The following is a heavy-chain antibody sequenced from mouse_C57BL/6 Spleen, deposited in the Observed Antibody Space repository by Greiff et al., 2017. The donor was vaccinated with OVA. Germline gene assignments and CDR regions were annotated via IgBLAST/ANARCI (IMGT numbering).Heavy chain of an antibody. CDR2: ISYDGSN. D-gene: IGHD2-5*01. Sequence: EVKLMESGPGLVKPSQSLSLTCSVTGYSITSGYYWNWIRQFPGNKLEWMGYISYDGSNNYNPYLKNRISITRDTSKNQFFLKLNSVTTEDTATYYCARDYSNLYYYAMDYWGQGTSVTVSS. CDR3: ARDYSNLYYYAMDY. V-gene: IGHV3-6*01. J-gene: IGHJ4*01. CDR1: GYSITSGYY.